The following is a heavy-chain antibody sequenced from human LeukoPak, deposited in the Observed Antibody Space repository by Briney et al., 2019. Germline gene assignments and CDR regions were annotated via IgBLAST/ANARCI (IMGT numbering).Heavy chain of an antibody. D-gene: IGHD5-18*01. V-gene: IGHV3-21*01. J-gene: IGHJ4*02. CDR1: GFTFSSYS. CDR2: ISSSSSYI. CDR3: ARERPTAMASGY. Sequence: GGSLRLSCAASGFTFSSYSMNWVRQAPGKGLEWVSSISSSSSYIYYADSVKGRFTISRDNAKNSLYLQMNSLRAEDTAVYYCARERPTAMASGYWGQGTLVTVSS.